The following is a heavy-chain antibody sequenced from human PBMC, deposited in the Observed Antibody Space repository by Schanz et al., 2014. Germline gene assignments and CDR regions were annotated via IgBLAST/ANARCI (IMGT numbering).Heavy chain of an antibody. CDR2: ISYDGSHK. J-gene: IGHJ5*02. Sequence: QVQLVESGGGVVQPGRSLRLSCAASGFTFSNFAIHWVRQAPGKGLEWVAVISYDGSHKDYADSVKGRFTISRDNSKNTLYLQMNSLRAEDTAVYYCARGGGAVASTWGQGTLVTVSS. CDR3: ARGGGAVAST. D-gene: IGHD3-16*01. V-gene: IGHV3-30*14. CDR1: GFTFSNFA.